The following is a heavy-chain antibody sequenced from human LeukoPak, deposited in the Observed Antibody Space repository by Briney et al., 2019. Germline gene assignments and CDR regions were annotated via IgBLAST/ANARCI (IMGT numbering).Heavy chain of an antibody. J-gene: IGHJ3*02. CDR3: ARDRTFSSSWKMDAFDI. V-gene: IGHV4-31*03. CDR1: GGSISRGGYY. Sequence: SETLSPTCTVSGGSISRGGYYWSWIRQHPGKGLEWIRYIYYSGSTYYHPSLKSRVTISVDTSKNQCSLKLSSVTAADTAVYYCARDRTFSSSWKMDAFDIWGQGTMVTVSS. CDR2: IYYSGST. D-gene: IGHD6-13*01.